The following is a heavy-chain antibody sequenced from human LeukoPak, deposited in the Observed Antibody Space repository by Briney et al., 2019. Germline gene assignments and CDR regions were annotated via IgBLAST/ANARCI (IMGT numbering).Heavy chain of an antibody. CDR3: ARAGTLVRGVIVY. V-gene: IGHV4-4*02. Sequence: PSETLSLTCAVSGGSISSSNWWSWVRQPPGKGLECIGEIYHSGSTNYNPSLKSRVTISVDKSKNQFSLKLSSVTAADTAVYYCARAGTLVRGVIVYWGQGTLVTVSS. D-gene: IGHD3-10*01. CDR1: GGSISSSNW. CDR2: IYHSGST. J-gene: IGHJ4*02.